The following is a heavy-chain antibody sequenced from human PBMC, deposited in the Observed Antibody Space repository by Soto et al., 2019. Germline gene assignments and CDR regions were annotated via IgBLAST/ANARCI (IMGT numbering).Heavy chain of an antibody. CDR2: ISTNGQVI. CDR1: GFTVTSNG. V-gene: IGHV3-23*01. Sequence: GGSLRLSCGVSGFTVTSNGVSWVRQAPGKGLEWVSAISTNGQVIWYADSVNGRFTVSRDNSKNTLSLQMNSLRPEDTAVYFCARVQGDYGDHLLSYWGQGTLVTVSS. D-gene: IGHD4-17*01. J-gene: IGHJ4*02. CDR3: ARVQGDYGDHLLSY.